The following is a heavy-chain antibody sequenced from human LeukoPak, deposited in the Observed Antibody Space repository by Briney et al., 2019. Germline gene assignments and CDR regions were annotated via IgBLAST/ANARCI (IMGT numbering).Heavy chain of an antibody. CDR3: GRGQAAAGNDY. Sequence: KPSETLSLTCAVYGGSFSGYYWSWIRQPPGKGLEWIGEINHSGSTNYNPSLKSRVTISVDTSKNQFSLKLSSVTAADTAVYYCGRGQAAAGNDYWGQGTLVTVSS. V-gene: IGHV4-34*01. J-gene: IGHJ4*02. CDR2: INHSGST. D-gene: IGHD6-13*01. CDR1: GGSFSGYY.